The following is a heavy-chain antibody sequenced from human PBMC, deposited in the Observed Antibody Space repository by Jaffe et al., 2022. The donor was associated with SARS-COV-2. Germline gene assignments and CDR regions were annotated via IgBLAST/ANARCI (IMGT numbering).Heavy chain of an antibody. D-gene: IGHD1-26*01. CDR3: ARDVGQWVLDY. Sequence: QVQLVQSGAEVKKPGASVKVSCKTSGYTLSAYALHWVRQAPGQRLEWMGWINAGNGNTKYSQNFQDRVTITSDTSASTAYMDLSSLRSEDTAVYYCARDVGQWVLDYWGQGTLVTVSS. J-gene: IGHJ4*02. CDR1: GYTLSAYA. V-gene: IGHV1-3*01. CDR2: INAGNGNT.